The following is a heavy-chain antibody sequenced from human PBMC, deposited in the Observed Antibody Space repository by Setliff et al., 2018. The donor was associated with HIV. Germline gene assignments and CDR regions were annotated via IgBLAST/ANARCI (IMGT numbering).Heavy chain of an antibody. J-gene: IGHJ2*01. D-gene: IGHD3-22*01. CDR3: ARAKYYYDTSAYYGSRDWYFDL. Sequence: PSETLSLTCTVSGGSISSSSYYWDWIRQPPGKGLEWIATIYYSGDSHYNPSLKSRVTISVDTSKNQFSLKLNSVTAADTAVYYCARAKYYYDTSAYYGSRDWYFDLWGRGTLVT. CDR2: IYYSGDS. V-gene: IGHV4-39*07. CDR1: GGSISSSSYY.